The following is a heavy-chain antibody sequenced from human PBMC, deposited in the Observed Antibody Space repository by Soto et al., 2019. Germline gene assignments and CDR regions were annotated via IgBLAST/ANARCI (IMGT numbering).Heavy chain of an antibody. J-gene: IGHJ4*02. CDR2: IWYDGSNK. V-gene: IGHV3-33*01. D-gene: IGHD6-19*01. CDR1: GFTFSSYG. CDR3: ARAKTEQWLVPFDY. Sequence: GGSLRLSCAASGFTFSSYGMHWVRQAPGKGLEWVAVIWYDGSNKYYADSVKGRFTISRDNSKNTLYLQMNSLRAEDTAVYYCARAKTEQWLVPFDYWGQGTLVTVSS.